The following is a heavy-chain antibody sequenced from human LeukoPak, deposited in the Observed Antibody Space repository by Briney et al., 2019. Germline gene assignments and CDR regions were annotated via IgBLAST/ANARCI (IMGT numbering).Heavy chain of an antibody. D-gene: IGHD1-26*01. Sequence: GESLKISCKGSGYRFTNYWIGWVRQMPGKGLEWMGIIYPGDSETRYSASFQGQVTISADKSISTAYLQWSSLKASDTAMYYCARRRDLYSGSYYPFDYWGQGTLVTVSS. J-gene: IGHJ4*02. V-gene: IGHV5-51*01. CDR2: IYPGDSET. CDR3: ARRRDLYSGSYYPFDY. CDR1: GYRFTNYW.